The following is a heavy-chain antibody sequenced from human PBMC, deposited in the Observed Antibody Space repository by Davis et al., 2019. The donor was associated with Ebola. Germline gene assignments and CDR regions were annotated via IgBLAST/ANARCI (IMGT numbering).Heavy chain of an antibody. Sequence: APSVKVSCKASGYTFTSYGISWVRQAPGQGLDWMGWISAYNGNTNYAQKLQGRVTMTTDTSTHTAYMELRSLRFDDTAVYCCARVVTAIVGIVDYWGQGTLVTVSS. D-gene: IGHD2-21*02. V-gene: IGHV1-18*01. CDR1: GYTFTSYG. CDR2: ISAYNGNT. CDR3: ARVVTAIVGIVDY. J-gene: IGHJ4*02.